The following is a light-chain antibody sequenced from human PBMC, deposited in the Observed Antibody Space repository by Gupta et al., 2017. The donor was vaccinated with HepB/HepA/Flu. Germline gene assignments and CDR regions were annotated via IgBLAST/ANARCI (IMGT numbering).Light chain of an antibody. CDR2: KAS. V-gene: IGKV1-5*03. Sequence: VGDRVTITCRDSQSISSWLAWYQQKPGKAPKLLIYKASSLESGVPARFSGSGSGTEFTLTISSLQPDDFATYYCQQYNSYPYTFGQGTKLEIK. CDR1: QSISSW. J-gene: IGKJ2*01. CDR3: QQYNSYPYT.